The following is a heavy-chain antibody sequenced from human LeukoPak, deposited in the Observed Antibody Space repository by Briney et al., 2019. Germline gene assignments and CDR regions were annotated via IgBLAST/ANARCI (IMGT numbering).Heavy chain of an antibody. Sequence: SVKVSCKASGGTFSSYAISWVRQAPGQGLEWMGRIIPILGIANYAQKFQGRVTITADKSTSTAYMEMSSLRSEDTAVYYCARVEDYYDSSGHGPFDYWGQGTLVTVSS. D-gene: IGHD3-22*01. CDR2: IIPILGIA. CDR3: ARVEDYYDSSGHGPFDY. V-gene: IGHV1-69*04. J-gene: IGHJ4*02. CDR1: GGTFSSYA.